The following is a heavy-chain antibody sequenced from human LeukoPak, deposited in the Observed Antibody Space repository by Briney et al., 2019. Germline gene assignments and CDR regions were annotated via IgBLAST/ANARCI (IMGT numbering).Heavy chain of an antibody. CDR2: INPSGGST. V-gene: IGHV1-46*01. Sequence: GASVKVSCKASGYTFTSYYMHWGRQAPGQGLEWMGIINPSGGSTSYAQKFQGRVTMTRDTSTSTVYMELSSLRSEDTAVYYCATDTSMGYCSGGSCPYYFDYWGQGTLVTVSS. CDR3: ATDTSMGYCSGGSCPYYFDY. D-gene: IGHD2-15*01. CDR1: GYTFTSYY. J-gene: IGHJ4*02.